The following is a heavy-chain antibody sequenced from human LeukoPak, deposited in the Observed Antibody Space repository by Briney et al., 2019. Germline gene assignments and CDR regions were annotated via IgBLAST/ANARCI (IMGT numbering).Heavy chain of an antibody. J-gene: IGHJ2*01. CDR2: IGGGGVTT. CDR3: AREGGGSGLWYYDL. D-gene: IGHD1-26*01. CDR1: GFTFSSYS. V-gene: IGHV3-64*02. Sequence: GGSLRLSCAASGFTFSSYSMHWVRQAPGKGPEFVSVIGGGGVTTFYADSVQDRFTISRDNSKNTLYLEMGSLRAEDMAVYYRAREGGGSGLWYYDLWGRGTLVTVSS.